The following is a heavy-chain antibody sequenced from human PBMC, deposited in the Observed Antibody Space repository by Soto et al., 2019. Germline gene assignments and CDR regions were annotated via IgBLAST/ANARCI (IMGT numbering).Heavy chain of an antibody. D-gene: IGHD6-13*01. J-gene: IGHJ4*02. Sequence: QITLKESGPTLVKLTETLTLTCTFSGFSLSTRGLGVGWIRQPPGKALEWLALIYWDDNKRYSPSLKTRLTITKDTPKNQVVLTMTNMDPVDTATYSCAHIGVSRWFDFWGQGTLVTVSS. CDR1: GFSLSTRGLG. CDR2: IYWDDNK. V-gene: IGHV2-5*02. CDR3: AHIGVSRWFDF.